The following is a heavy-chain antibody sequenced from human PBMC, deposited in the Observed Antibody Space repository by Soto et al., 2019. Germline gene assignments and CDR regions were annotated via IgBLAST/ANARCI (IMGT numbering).Heavy chain of an antibody. CDR2: MYNTGST. J-gene: IGHJ6*02. CDR1: GGSISGYY. Sequence: SETLSLTCTVSGGSISGYYWSWIRKPPGKGLEWLGYMYNTGSTVYNPSFKSRVTISVDTSKNQFSLKLNSVTAADTAVYYCARDLWGYCGTDCYPLDVWGQGTTVT. D-gene: IGHD2-21*02. V-gene: IGHV4-59*01. CDR3: ARDLWGYCGTDCYPLDV.